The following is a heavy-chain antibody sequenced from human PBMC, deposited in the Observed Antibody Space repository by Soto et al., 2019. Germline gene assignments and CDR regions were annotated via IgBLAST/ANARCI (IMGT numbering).Heavy chain of an antibody. J-gene: IGHJ4*02. CDR2: IYYSGNT. D-gene: IGHD3-16*01. CDR1: GASINSYY. V-gene: IGHV4-59*01. Sequence: SETLSLTCTVSGASINSYYWSWIRQPPGKALEWIAYIYYSGNTNYNPSLKSRVTISLDTSKNQFSLKLSSVTAADTAVCYCASGGRSMYYFDYWGQGTLVTVSS. CDR3: ASGGRSMYYFDY.